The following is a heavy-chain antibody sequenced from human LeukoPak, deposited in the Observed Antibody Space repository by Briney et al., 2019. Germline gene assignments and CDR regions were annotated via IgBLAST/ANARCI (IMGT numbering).Heavy chain of an antibody. Sequence: TFGDYAMTWVRQPPGKGLEWIGYIYYSGSTYYNPSLKSRVTMSVDTSKNQFSLKLSSVTAADTAVYYCARELTYADYWGQGTLVTVSS. CDR3: ARELTYADY. J-gene: IGHJ4*02. CDR1: TFGDYA. D-gene: IGHD1-26*01. V-gene: IGHV4-30-4*08. CDR2: IYYSGST.